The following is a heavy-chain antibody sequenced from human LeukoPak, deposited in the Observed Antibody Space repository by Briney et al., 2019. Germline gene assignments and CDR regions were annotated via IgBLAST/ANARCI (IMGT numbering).Heavy chain of an antibody. CDR1: GYSFTSYW. Sequence: GGSLKISCKGSGYSFTSYWIGWVRQMPGKGLEWMGIIYPGDSDTRYSPSFQGQVTISAGKSINTAYLLWSSLKASATAIDYCSRRRAEAGSSDWFDPWGEGTLVTVSP. J-gene: IGHJ5*02. CDR3: SRRRAEAGSSDWFDP. CDR2: IYPGDSDT. D-gene: IGHD6-13*01. V-gene: IGHV5-51*01.